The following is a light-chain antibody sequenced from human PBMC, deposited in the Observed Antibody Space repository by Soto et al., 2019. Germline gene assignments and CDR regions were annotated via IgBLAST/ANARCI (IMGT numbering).Light chain of an antibody. CDR2: KAS. Sequence: DLQMTQSPSTLSGSVGDRVTITCRASQTISNWLAWYQQKPGKAPNLLIYKASSLKSGVPLRFSGSGSGTEFTLPINSLQPDDFATYYCQQYDTYWTFGQGTKVDI. J-gene: IGKJ1*01. CDR1: QTISNW. V-gene: IGKV1-5*03. CDR3: QQYDTYWT.